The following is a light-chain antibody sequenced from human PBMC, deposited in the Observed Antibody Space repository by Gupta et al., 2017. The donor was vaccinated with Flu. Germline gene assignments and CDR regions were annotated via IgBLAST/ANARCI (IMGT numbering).Light chain of an antibody. CDR3: QHKNNSHPMYT. V-gene: IGKV3-15*01. CDR2: GAS. Sequence: TLSVSAGERATLPCRARQSLKSNLDWYEKKQRQAPPRLIYGASTRTKAGSAKCSGSGGGTEYNITISSSQSEDFEFYYCQHKNNSHPMYTFGQGTKLEIK. J-gene: IGKJ2*01. CDR1: QSLKSN.